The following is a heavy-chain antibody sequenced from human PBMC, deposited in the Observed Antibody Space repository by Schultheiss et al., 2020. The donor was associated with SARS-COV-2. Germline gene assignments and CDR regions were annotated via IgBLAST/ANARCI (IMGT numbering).Heavy chain of an antibody. CDR3: ARGTAVAGSWFDP. Sequence: SETLSLTCTVSGGSISSSNWWSWVRQPPGKGLEWIGEIYHSGSTYYNPSLKSQVTISVDKSKNQFSLKLSSVTAADTAVYYCARGTAVAGSWFDPWGQGTLVTVSS. J-gene: IGHJ5*02. V-gene: IGHV4-4*02. CDR1: GGSISSSNW. D-gene: IGHD6-19*01. CDR2: IYHSGST.